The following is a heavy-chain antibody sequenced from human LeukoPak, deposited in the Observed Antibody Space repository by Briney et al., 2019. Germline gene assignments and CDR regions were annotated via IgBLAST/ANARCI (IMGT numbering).Heavy chain of an antibody. V-gene: IGHV3-21*01. CDR1: GFTFSSYN. CDR3: ARASDRSGWYKGGFDY. J-gene: IGHJ4*02. Sequence: PGGSLRLSCAASGFTFSSYNINWVRQAPGKGLEWVSSISSASSYIYYADSVKGRFTISRDNAKNSLYLQMNGLRAEDTAVYYCARASDRSGWYKGGFDYWGQGTLVTVSS. CDR2: ISSASSYI. D-gene: IGHD6-19*01.